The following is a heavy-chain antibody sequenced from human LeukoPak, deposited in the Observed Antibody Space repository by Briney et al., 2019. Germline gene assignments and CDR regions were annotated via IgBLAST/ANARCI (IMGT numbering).Heavy chain of an antibody. CDR3: ARATTPAGDGDWFDP. CDR2: IYPGDSDT. CDR1: GYSFTYYY. J-gene: IGHJ5*02. D-gene: IGHD4-17*01. V-gene: IGHV5-51*01. Sequence: GESLKISCKASGYSFTYYYIAWVRQMPGKGLEWMGIIYPGDSDTRYGPSFQGQVTISADNSMKTAYLQWNSLQASDTAIYYCARATTPAGDGDWFDPWGQGTLVTVSS.